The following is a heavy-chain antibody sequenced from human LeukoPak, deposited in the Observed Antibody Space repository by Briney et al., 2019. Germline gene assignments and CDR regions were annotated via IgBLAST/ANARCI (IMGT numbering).Heavy chain of an antibody. CDR1: GFTFTTYA. J-gene: IGHJ4*02. CDR2: ISRNGDDR. CDR3: ANENDYLDF. Sequence: GGSLRLSCGASGFTFTTYAMTWVRQAPGKGLEWVSAISRNGDDRYYTDSVKGRFTVSRDTSKNTLYLEMNFVRVDDTAIYYCANENDYLDFWGQGVLVTVSS. V-gene: IGHV3-23*01.